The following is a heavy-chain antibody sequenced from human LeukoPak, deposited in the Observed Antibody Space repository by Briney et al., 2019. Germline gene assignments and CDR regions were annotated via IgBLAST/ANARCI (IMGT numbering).Heavy chain of an antibody. Sequence: ASVKVSCKASGYTFTGYYMHWVRQAPGQGLEWMGWINPNSGGTNFAQKFQGRVTMTRDTSISTAYMERSRLRSDDTAVYYCARDFKGLDYWGQGTLVTVSS. CDR1: GYTFTGYY. D-gene: IGHD5-12*01. V-gene: IGHV1-2*02. CDR2: INPNSGGT. CDR3: ARDFKGLDY. J-gene: IGHJ4*02.